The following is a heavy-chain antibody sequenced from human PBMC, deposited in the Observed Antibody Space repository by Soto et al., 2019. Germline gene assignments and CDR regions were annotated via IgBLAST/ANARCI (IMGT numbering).Heavy chain of an antibody. J-gene: IGHJ5*02. Sequence: PSDSLSLSCTVSGGCISSYYWSWIRQPPGKGLEWIGYIYYSGSTNYNPSLKSRVTISVDTSRKQFSLKLSSVTAADTAVYYCARGGRYDFWSGYSSNWFDLWGQGTLVTVSS. CDR2: IYYSGST. V-gene: IGHV4-59*07. D-gene: IGHD3-3*01. CDR3: ARGGRYDFWSGYSSNWFDL. CDR1: GGCISSYY.